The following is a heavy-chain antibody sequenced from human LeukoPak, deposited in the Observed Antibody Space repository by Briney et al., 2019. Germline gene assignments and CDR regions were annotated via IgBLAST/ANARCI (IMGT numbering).Heavy chain of an antibody. CDR1: GGSISSYY. D-gene: IGHD3-10*01. CDR3: ARLQGSGISNYYFDL. J-gene: IGHJ2*01. Sequence: SETLSLTCTVSGGSISSYYWSWIRQPPGEGLEWIGYIYYSGSTNYDPSLKSRVTISVDTSKNQFSLKLSSVTAADTAVYYCARLQGSGISNYYFDLWGRGTLFTVSS. CDR2: IYYSGST. V-gene: IGHV4-59*08.